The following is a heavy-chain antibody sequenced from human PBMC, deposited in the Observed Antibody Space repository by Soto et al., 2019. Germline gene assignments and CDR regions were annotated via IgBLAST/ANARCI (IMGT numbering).Heavy chain of an antibody. CDR3: AREEIVAISPAKTDFYGLDV. V-gene: IGHV1-3*01. CDR1: GYTFNKYA. Sequence: ASVKVSCKASGYTFNKYAMHWLRRAPGQRLEWMGWINAGTGDTKYSQKVQGRVTITRDTSASTAYMELSSLRSEDTAVYYCAREEIVAISPAKTDFYGLDVWGQGTTVTVSS. D-gene: IGHD2-2*01. CDR2: INAGTGDT. J-gene: IGHJ6*02.